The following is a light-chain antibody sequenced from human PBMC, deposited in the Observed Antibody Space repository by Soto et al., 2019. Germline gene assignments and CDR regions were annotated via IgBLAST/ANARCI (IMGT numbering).Light chain of an antibody. Sequence: EIVMTQSPDTLSVSPGERATLSCRASQSVSTNLAWYQQKPGQAPRLLIYGASTRATGIPARFRGSGSGTEFTLTISSLQSEDFAVYHRQQYNNWPYTFGQGTMLEIK. CDR3: QQYNNWPYT. CDR2: GAS. CDR1: QSVSTN. V-gene: IGKV3-15*01. J-gene: IGKJ2*01.